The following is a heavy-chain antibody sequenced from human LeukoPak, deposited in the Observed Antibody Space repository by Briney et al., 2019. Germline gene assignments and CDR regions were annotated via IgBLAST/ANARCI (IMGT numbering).Heavy chain of an antibody. CDR2: IIPIFGTA. CDR3: ARGVSTAMLSTNKYYYYYMDV. Sequence: SVKVSCKASGGTFSSYAISWVRQAPGQGLEWMGGIIPIFGTANYAQKFQGRVTITTDESTSTAYMELSSLRSEDTAVYYCARGVSTAMLSTNKYYYYYMDVWGKGTTVTVSS. V-gene: IGHV1-69*05. CDR1: GGTFSSYA. D-gene: IGHD5-18*01. J-gene: IGHJ6*03.